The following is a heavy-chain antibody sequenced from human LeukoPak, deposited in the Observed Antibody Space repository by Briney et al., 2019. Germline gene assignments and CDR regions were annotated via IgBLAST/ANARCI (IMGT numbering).Heavy chain of an antibody. Sequence: PGGSLRLSCADSGFTFSGFAMSWVRRTPGKGLEWVSGISGSGDNTLYADSVKGRFTISRDNSKNTLYLEMNSLRAEDTAIYYCAKMKGQPLPEYYMAVWGQGTTVTVSS. D-gene: IGHD1-26*01. CDR1: GFTFSGFA. CDR2: ISGSGDNT. V-gene: IGHV3-23*01. CDR3: AKMKGQPLPEYYMAV. J-gene: IGHJ6*01.